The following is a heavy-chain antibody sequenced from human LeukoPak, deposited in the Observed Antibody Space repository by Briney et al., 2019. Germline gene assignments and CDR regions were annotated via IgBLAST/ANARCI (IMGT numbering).Heavy chain of an antibody. Sequence: GGSLRLSCAASGFILRNHWMSWVRQVPGRALEWVAHIKQDGNEKHYVDSVEGRFTLSRDDSKNSLYLQMNSLRVDDSAVYYCARAPNYGDRVDYFDYWGQGTLVTVSS. J-gene: IGHJ4*02. D-gene: IGHD4-17*01. V-gene: IGHV3-7*01. CDR1: GFILRNHW. CDR2: IKQDGNEK. CDR3: ARAPNYGDRVDYFDY.